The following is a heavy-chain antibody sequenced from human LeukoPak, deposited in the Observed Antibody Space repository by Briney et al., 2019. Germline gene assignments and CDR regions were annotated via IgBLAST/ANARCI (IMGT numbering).Heavy chain of an antibody. CDR3: ARGRVGPSLT. CDR1: GFTFSSYA. CDR2: ISYDRSNK. V-gene: IGHV3-30*01. J-gene: IGHJ5*02. Sequence: GGSLRLSCAASGFTFSSYAMHWVRQAPGKGLEWVAVISYDRSNKYYADSVKGRFTISRDNSKNTLYLQMNSLRAEDTAVYYCARGRVGPSLTWGQGTLVTVSS.